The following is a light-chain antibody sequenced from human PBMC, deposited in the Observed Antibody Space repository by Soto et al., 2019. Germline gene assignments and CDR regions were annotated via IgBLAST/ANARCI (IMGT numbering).Light chain of an antibody. CDR3: QAWDSSYV. CDR2: QDS. CDR1: KLGNKY. V-gene: IGLV3-1*01. Sequence: SYELTQPPSVSVSPGQTATITCSGDKLGNKYTSWYQQKPGQSPVLVIYQDSRRPSGIPERFSGSNSGNTATLTISGTQAMAEADYYCQAWDSSYVFGTGTKVTVL. J-gene: IGLJ1*01.